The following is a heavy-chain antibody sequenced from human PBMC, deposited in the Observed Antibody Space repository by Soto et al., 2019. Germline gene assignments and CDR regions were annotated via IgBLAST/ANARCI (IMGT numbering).Heavy chain of an antibody. CDR3: ARQESTMGIFY. Sequence: EVQLVQSGAEVKKPGESLKISCQGSGYSFTSYWIGWVRQMPGKGLAWMGVIYPGESDIRYSPSFQGQVTISADKSISTAYLQWNSLKASDTAIYYCARQESTMGIFYWGQGTLVTVS. V-gene: IGHV5-51*01. CDR2: IYPGESDI. D-gene: IGHD3-10*01. J-gene: IGHJ4*02. CDR1: GYSFTSYW.